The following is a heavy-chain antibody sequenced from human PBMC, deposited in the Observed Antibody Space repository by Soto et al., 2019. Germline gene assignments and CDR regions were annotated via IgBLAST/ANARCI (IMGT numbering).Heavy chain of an antibody. J-gene: IGHJ6*03. Sequence: GGSLRLSCAASGFTFSSYGMHWVRQAPGKGLEWVAVIWYDGSNKYYADSVKGRFTISRDNSKNTLYLQMNSLRAEDTAVYYCARPKLGRGYCSGGSCYSGYYYYYYMDVWGKGTTVTVSS. V-gene: IGHV3-33*01. CDR3: ARPKLGRGYCSGGSCYSGYYYYYYMDV. CDR1: GFTFSSYG. CDR2: IWYDGSNK. D-gene: IGHD2-15*01.